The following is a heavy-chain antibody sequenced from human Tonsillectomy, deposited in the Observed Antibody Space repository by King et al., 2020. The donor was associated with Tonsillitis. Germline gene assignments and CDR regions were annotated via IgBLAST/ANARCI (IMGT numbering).Heavy chain of an antibody. D-gene: IGHD3-16*02. Sequence: VQLVESGGGVVQPGRSLRLSCAASGFTFSSYGMHWVRQAPGKGLEWVAVISYDGSNKYYADSVKGRFTISRDNSKNTLYLQMNSLRAEDTAVYYCAKDWGDQDYDYVWGIYRYGAFDIWGQGTMVTVSS. CDR1: GFTFSSYG. V-gene: IGHV3-30*18. CDR2: ISYDGSNK. J-gene: IGHJ3*02. CDR3: AKDWGDQDYDYVWGIYRYGAFDI.